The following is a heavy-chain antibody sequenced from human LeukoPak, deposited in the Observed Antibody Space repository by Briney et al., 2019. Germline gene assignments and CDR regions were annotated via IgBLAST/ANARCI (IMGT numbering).Heavy chain of an antibody. D-gene: IGHD3-22*01. CDR2: IYHSGST. J-gene: IGHJ4*02. CDR3: ARAPSDSSGYRNFDY. V-gene: IGHV4-30-2*01. CDR1: GGSISSGGYY. Sequence: SETLSLTCTVSGGSISSGGYYWSWIRQPPGKGLEWIGYIYHSGSTYCNPSLKSRVTISVDRSKNQFSLKLSSVTAADTAVYYCARAPSDSSGYRNFDYWGQGTLVTVSS.